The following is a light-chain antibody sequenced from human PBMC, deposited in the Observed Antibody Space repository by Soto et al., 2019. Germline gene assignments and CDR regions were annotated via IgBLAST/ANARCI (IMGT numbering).Light chain of an antibody. Sequence: QSVLTQPPSVSGSPGQRVTISCTGSTSNIGAGYDVHWYQQLPGTAPKLLIFGNNNRPSGVPDRFSGSKSGASASLAIAGLQAEDEADYYCQSYDNSLSGHVVFGGGTKVTVL. V-gene: IGLV1-40*01. J-gene: IGLJ2*01. CDR3: QSYDNSLSGHVV. CDR2: GNN. CDR1: TSNIGAGYD.